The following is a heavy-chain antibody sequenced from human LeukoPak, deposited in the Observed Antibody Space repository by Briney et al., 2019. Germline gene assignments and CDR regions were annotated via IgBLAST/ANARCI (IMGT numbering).Heavy chain of an antibody. V-gene: IGHV1-69*01. CDR1: VGTFSSYA. Sequence: SVKVSCKASVGTFSSYAISWVRQAPGQGVEWVGGIIPIFGTANYAQKFQGRVTITADESTSTAYMELSSLRSEDTAVYYCARANPTPEPSPLLWSGESFDYWGQGTLVTVSS. D-gene: IGHD3-10*01. J-gene: IGHJ4*02. CDR2: IIPIFGTA. CDR3: ARANPTPEPSPLLWSGESFDY.